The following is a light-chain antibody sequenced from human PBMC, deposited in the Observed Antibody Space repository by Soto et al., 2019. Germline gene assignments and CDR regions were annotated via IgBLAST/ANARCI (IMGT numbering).Light chain of an antibody. CDR1: QNINDW. CDR3: QQYNTYSFT. V-gene: IGKV1-5*03. CDR2: KAS. Sequence: DIQMTQSPSTLSASVGDRVTITCRASQNINDWLAWYQQKPGKAPRLLIYKASTLESGVPSRFSGSGFGTEFTLTISSLQPDDCATYYCQQYNTYSFTFGPGAKVDIK. J-gene: IGKJ3*01.